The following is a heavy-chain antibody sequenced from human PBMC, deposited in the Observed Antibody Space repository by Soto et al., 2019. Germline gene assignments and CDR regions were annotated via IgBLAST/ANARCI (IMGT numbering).Heavy chain of an antibody. D-gene: IGHD3-22*01. CDR2: SDPSDSQT. V-gene: IGHV5-10-1*01. Sequence: GESLKISFKGSGYSFAGYWITWVGQKPGKGLECMGRSDPSDSQTYYSPSFRGHVTISVTKSITTVFLQWSSLRASDTAMYYCARQIYDSDTGPNFQYYFDSWGQGTPVTVSS. CDR3: ARQIYDSDTGPNFQYYFDS. J-gene: IGHJ4*02. CDR1: GYSFAGYW.